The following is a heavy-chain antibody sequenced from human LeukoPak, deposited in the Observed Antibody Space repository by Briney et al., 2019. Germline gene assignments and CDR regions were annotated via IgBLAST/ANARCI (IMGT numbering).Heavy chain of an antibody. CDR1: GFTFSNFA. Sequence: GGSLRLSCAASGFTFSNFAMSWVRQAPGKGLEWVSTISGSGGSTFYADSVKGRFPISRDNSKNTLFLQMNSLRAEDTAIYYCAKAGSSGWSSSGGDYWGQGDLGTVSS. J-gene: IGHJ4*02. CDR2: ISGSGGST. V-gene: IGHV3-23*01. D-gene: IGHD6-19*01. CDR3: AKAGSSGWSSSGGDY.